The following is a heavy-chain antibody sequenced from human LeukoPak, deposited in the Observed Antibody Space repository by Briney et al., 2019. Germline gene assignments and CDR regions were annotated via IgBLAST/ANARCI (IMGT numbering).Heavy chain of an antibody. J-gene: IGHJ4*02. Sequence: ASVKVSCKASGYAFTSYGISWVRRAPGQGLEWMGWISAYNGNTNYAQKLQGRVTMTTDTSTSTAYMELRSLRSDDTAVYYCARDDDWHTRTPSYFDYWGQGTLVTVSS. CDR1: GYAFTSYG. CDR3: ARDDDWHTRTPSYFDY. V-gene: IGHV1-18*01. CDR2: ISAYNGNT. D-gene: IGHD2/OR15-2a*01.